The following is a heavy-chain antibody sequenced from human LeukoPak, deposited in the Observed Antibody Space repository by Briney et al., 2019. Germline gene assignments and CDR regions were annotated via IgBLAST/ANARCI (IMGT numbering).Heavy chain of an antibody. CDR3: ARGMGNSLARQAHLEYYFDY. V-gene: IGHV4-59*01. CDR1: GGSISSYY. Sequence: SETLSLTCTVSGGSISSYYWSWIRQPPGKGLEWIGYIYYSGSTNYNPSLKSRVTISVDTSKNQFSLKLSSVTAADTAVYYCARGMGNSLARQAHLEYYFDYWGQGTLVTVSA. CDR2: IYYSGST. J-gene: IGHJ4*02. D-gene: IGHD4-23*01.